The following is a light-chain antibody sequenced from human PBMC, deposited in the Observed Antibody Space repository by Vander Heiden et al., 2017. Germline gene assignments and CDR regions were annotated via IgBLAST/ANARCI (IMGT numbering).Light chain of an antibody. V-gene: IGLV3-21*02. Sequence: SSLLTQPPSVSVAPGQTARITCGGNTIGSKSVHWYKQKPGQAPVLVVYDDSDRPSGIPERFSGSNSGNTATLTISRVEAGDEADDYCQVWDSSSDHPKVVFGGGTKLTVL. CDR3: QVWDSSSDHPKVV. CDR2: DDS. CDR1: TIGSKS. J-gene: IGLJ2*01.